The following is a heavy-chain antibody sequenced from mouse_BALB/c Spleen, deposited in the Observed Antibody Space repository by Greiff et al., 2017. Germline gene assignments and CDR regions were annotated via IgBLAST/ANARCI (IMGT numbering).Heavy chain of an antibody. J-gene: IGHJ3*01. CDR3: ARERARATFAY. Sequence: QVQLQQSGAELMKPGASVKISCKATGYTFSSYWIEWVKQRPGHGLEWIGEILPGSGSTNYNEKFKGKATFTADTSSNTAYMQLSSLTSEDSAVYYCARERARATFAYWGQGTLVTVSA. V-gene: IGHV1-9*01. CDR2: ILPGSGST. D-gene: IGHD3-1*01. CDR1: GYTFSSYW.